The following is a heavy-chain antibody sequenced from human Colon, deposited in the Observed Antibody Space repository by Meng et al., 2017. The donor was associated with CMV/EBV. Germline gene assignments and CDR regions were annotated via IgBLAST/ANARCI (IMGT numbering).Heavy chain of an antibody. D-gene: IGHD2/OR15-2a*01. CDR2: ISSRGDKR. J-gene: IGHJ4*02. CDR3: ARGQFLHYFDD. CDR1: GVTFSDSV. V-gene: IGHV3-23*01. Sequence: GGSLRLSCAVSGVTFSDSVMSWVRQAPGKGLEWVAAISSRGDKRDYADSVKGRFTISRDNFRNTVILQMSSMKVEDTAVYYCARGQFLHYFDDWGRGTLVTVSS.